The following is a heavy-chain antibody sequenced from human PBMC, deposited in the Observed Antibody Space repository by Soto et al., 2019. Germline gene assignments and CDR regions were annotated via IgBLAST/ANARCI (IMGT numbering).Heavy chain of an antibody. V-gene: IGHV4-39*01. J-gene: IGHJ4*02. D-gene: IGHD6-13*01. CDR1: GGSISSSSYY. CDR2: IYYSGST. CDR3: ARHDGQLAFSDY. Sequence: QLQLQESGPGLVKPSETLSLTCTVSGGSISSSSYYWGWIRQPPGKGLEWIGSIYYSGSTYYNPSLKSRVPISVATSKSQFSLKPSSVTVADTAVYYCARHDGQLAFSDYWGQGTLVTVSS.